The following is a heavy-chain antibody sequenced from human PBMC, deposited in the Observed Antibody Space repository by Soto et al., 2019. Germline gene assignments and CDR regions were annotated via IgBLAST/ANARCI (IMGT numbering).Heavy chain of an antibody. D-gene: IGHD3-22*01. CDR3: ARDTYDNHDF. Sequence: GESLKISCKGSGYTFTNNWVGWVRQMPGKGLEWMGIIYPGDSDTRYSPSFQGQVTISVDKSIATAYLQWSSLKASDTAMYYCARDTYDNHDFWGHGTQVTVSS. CDR1: GYTFTNNW. CDR2: IYPGDSDT. J-gene: IGHJ5*01. V-gene: IGHV5-51*01.